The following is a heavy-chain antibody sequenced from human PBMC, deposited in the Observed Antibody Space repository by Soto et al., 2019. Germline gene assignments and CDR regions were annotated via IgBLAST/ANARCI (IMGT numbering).Heavy chain of an antibody. CDR2: ISGSGGST. Sequence: PGGSLRLSCAASGFTFSSYAMSWVRQAPGQGLEWVSAISGSGGSTYYADSVKGRFTISRDNSKNTLYLQMNILRAEDTAVYYCAKASPHQRGLVEATTVYFDYWGQGTLVTVSS. V-gene: IGHV3-23*01. D-gene: IGHD1-26*01. CDR1: GFTFSSYA. CDR3: AKASPHQRGLVEATTVYFDY. J-gene: IGHJ4*02.